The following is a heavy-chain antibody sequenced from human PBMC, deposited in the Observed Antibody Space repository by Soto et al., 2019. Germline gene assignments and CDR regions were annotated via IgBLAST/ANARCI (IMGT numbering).Heavy chain of an antibody. CDR1: GGSFSGYY. CDR3: ARGRGRYCSSTSRCPNWFDP. D-gene: IGHD2-2*01. CDR2: INHSGST. J-gene: IGHJ5*02. Sequence: QVQLQQWGAGLLKPSETLSLTCAVYGGSFSGYYWSWIRQPPGKGLEWIGEINHSGSTNYNPSLKSRVTISVDTSKIQFSRKLSSVTAADTAVYYWARGRGRYCSSTSRCPNWFDPWGQGTLVTVSS. V-gene: IGHV4-34*01.